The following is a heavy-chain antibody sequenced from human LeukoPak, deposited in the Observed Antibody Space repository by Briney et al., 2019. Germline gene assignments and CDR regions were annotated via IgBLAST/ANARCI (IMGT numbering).Heavy chain of an antibody. CDR1: GGSFSGYY. CDR3: ASKYQLLSDFDY. CDR2: INHSGST. D-gene: IGHD2-2*01. Sequence: ASETLSLTCAVYGGSFSGYYWSWIRQPPGKGLEWIGEINHSGSTNYNPSLKSRVTISVDTSKNQFSLKLSSVTAADTAVYYCASKYQLLSDFDYWGQGTLVTVPS. V-gene: IGHV4-34*01. J-gene: IGHJ4*02.